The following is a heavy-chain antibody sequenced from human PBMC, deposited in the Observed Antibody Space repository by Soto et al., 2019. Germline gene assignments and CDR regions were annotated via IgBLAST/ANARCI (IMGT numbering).Heavy chain of an antibody. J-gene: IGHJ4*02. D-gene: IGHD3-16*02. Sequence: QVHLVQSGAEVKKPGASLKVSCKASGYTFTSYDINWVRQATGQGLEWMGWMNPNSGNTGYAQKFQGRVTMTRNTSISTAYMDLSSLRSEDTAVYYCARGWFTFGGVIVEDYCGQGTLVTVSS. CDR3: ARGWFTFGGVIVEDY. CDR1: GYTFTSYD. CDR2: MNPNSGNT. V-gene: IGHV1-8*01.